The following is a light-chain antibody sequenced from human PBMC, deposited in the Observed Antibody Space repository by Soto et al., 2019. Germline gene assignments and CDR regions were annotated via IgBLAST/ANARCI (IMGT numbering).Light chain of an antibody. CDR3: QQYGSSPST. Sequence: EIVLTQSPGTLSLSPGERATLSYRASQSVSSSYLAWSQQKPGQAPRLLIYGASSRATGIPDRFSGSGSGTDFTLTISRLEPEDFAVYYCQQYGSSPSTFGPGTKVDIK. V-gene: IGKV3-20*01. CDR1: QSVSSSY. CDR2: GAS. J-gene: IGKJ3*01.